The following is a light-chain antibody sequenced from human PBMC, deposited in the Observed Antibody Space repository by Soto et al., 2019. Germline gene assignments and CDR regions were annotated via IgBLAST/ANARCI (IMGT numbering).Light chain of an antibody. J-gene: IGLJ2*01. CDR1: NSNIGNNF. CDR2: RND. Sequence: QSVLTQPPSASGTPGQRVTISCSGSNSNIGNNFAYWYRQLPGTAPKLLIYRNDQRPSGVPDRISGSKSGTSASLAISGLRSEDEADYYCAAWDDSLNGVVFGGGTKVTVL. CDR3: AAWDDSLNGVV. V-gene: IGLV1-47*01.